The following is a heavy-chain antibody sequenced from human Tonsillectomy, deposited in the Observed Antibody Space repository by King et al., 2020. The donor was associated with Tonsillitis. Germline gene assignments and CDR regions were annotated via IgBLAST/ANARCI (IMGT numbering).Heavy chain of an antibody. CDR2: IIPILGIA. J-gene: IGHJ5*02. CDR3: ARDVDDCMITFGGVIVIPWFDP. CDR1: GGTFSSYA. D-gene: IGHD3-16*02. Sequence: QLVQSGAEVKKPGSSVKVSCKASGGTFSSYAISWVRQAPGQGLEWMGRIIPILGIANYAQKFQGRVTITADKSTSTAYMELSSLRSEDTAVYYCARDVDDCMITFGGVIVIPWFDPWGQGTLVTVSS. V-gene: IGHV1-69*04.